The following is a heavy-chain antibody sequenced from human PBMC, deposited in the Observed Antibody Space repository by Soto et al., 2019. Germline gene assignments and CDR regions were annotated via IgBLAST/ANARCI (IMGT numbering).Heavy chain of an antibody. D-gene: IGHD3-16*02. CDR1: GYSFTSYW. V-gene: IGHV5-10-1*01. CDR3: ARHNRPSIMITFGGVIDTYYYYYMDV. J-gene: IGHJ6*03. Sequence: PGESLKISCKGSGYSFTSYWISWVRQMPGKGLEWMGRIDPSDSDTNYSPSFQGHVTISADKSISTAYLQWSSLKASDTAMYYCARHNRPSIMITFGGVIDTYYYYYMDVWGKGTTVTVSS. CDR2: IDPSDSDT.